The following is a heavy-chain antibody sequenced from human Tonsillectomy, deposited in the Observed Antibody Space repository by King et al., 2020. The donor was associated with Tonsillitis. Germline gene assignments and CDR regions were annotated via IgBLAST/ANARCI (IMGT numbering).Heavy chain of an antibody. Sequence: VQLVESGGGLVQPGGSLRLSCAASGFTFSSYAMSWVRQAPGKGLEWVSTLSGSGSSTYYADSVKGRLTISRDNSKNTLYLQMSSLRAEDTAVYYCARASGGLSGSYPLNAVDVWGQGTMVTVS. D-gene: IGHD1-26*01. J-gene: IGHJ3*01. CDR2: LSGSGSST. CDR1: GFTFSSYA. V-gene: IGHV3-23*04. CDR3: ARASGGLSGSYPLNAVDV.